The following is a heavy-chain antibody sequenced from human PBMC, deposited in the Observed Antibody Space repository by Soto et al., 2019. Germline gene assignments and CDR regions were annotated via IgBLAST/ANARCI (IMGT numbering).Heavy chain of an antibody. D-gene: IGHD4-17*01. CDR2: IIPMFGTP. Sequence: QVQLVQSGAEVKKPGSSVKVSCKAAGGTFRSYAISWVRHAPGQGLEWMGRIIPMFGTPNYAQKFQGRVTITADESTRTAYMELSSLRSEDTAVYYCAKTTVTTLIEGYHYYGMDAWGQGTTVTVSS. CDR1: GGTFRSYA. J-gene: IGHJ6*02. CDR3: AKTTVTTLIEGYHYYGMDA. V-gene: IGHV1-69*15.